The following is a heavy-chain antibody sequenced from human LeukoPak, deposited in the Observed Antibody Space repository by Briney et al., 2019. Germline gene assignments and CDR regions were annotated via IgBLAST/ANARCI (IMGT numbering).Heavy chain of an antibody. CDR1: SGSISGYY. Sequence: SETLSLTCTVSSGSISGYYWGWIRQPPGGTLEYIGHIYYTGKPDYNPSLKSRVTMSVDTSKNQFSLRLSSVTAADTAAYYCARWDCSCGTCFHLDYWGQGTLVTVSS. D-gene: IGHD2-15*01. CDR2: IYYTGKP. J-gene: IGHJ4*02. V-gene: IGHV4-59*01. CDR3: ARWDCSCGTCFHLDY.